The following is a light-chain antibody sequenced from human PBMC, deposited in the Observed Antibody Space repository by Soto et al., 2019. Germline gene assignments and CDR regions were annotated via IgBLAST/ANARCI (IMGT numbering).Light chain of an antibody. CDR1: QTISSS. CDR3: QQSYSIPYT. V-gene: IGKV1-39*01. CDR2: AAS. Sequence: DIQMTQSPPSLSASVGDRVTITCRASQTISSSLNWYQQSPGKAPTLLIYAASNLQSGVPSRFSRSGSGTDFTLTINSLQPEDSATYYCQQSYSIPYTFGQGTKLEIK. J-gene: IGKJ2*01.